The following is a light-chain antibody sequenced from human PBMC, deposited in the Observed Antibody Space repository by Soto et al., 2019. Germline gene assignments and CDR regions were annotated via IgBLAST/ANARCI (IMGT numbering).Light chain of an antibody. CDR1: SGSVSSNNY. CDR3: VLYMGSGISV. J-gene: IGLJ3*02. V-gene: IGLV8-61*01. CDR2: STN. Sequence: QTVVTQEPSFSVSPGGTVTLTCGLSSGSVSSNNYPSWYQQTPGQAPRTLIYSTNTRSSGVPDRFSGSILGNKAALTITGATADDESDYYCVLYMGSGISVFGGGTKLTVL.